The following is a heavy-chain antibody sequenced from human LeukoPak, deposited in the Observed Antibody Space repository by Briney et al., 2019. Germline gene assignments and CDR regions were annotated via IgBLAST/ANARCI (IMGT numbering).Heavy chain of an antibody. V-gene: IGHV1-3*01. J-gene: IGHJ6*02. CDR3: ARAGAELGTEYYYGMDV. CDR2: INAGNGNT. CDR1: GYTFTSYA. Sequence: GASVKVSCKASGYTFTSYAMHWVRQAPGQRLEWMGWINAGNGNTKYSQKFQGRVTITRDTSASTAYMELSSLRSEDTAVYYCARAGAELGTEYYYGMDVWGQGTTVTVSS. D-gene: IGHD2-8*02.